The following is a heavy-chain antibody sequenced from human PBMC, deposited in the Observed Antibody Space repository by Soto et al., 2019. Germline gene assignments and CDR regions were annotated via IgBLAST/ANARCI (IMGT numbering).Heavy chain of an antibody. D-gene: IGHD1-26*01. CDR2: IYYSGSP. V-gene: IGHV4-59*01. CDR3: ARGKVGAPDAFDF. Sequence: SETLSLTCTVSGGSISGYYWSWIRQPPGKGLEWIGYIYYSGSPNYNPSLKSRVTISVDTSKNQFSLKLNSMTAADTAVYYCARGKVGAPDAFDFWAQGTMVTVSS. J-gene: IGHJ3*01. CDR1: GGSISGYY.